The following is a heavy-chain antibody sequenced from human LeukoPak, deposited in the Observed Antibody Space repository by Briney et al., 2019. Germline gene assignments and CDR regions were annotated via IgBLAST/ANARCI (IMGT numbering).Heavy chain of an antibody. CDR2: INSDGSPT. Sequence: GGSLRLSCAASGFTFSYYWMHWVRQAPGKGLVWVSRINSDGSPTTYADSVKGRFTIPRDNAKNTLYLQMNSLRAEDTAVYYCARGIGQGVVASLDYWGQGTLVTVSS. D-gene: IGHD2-2*01. V-gene: IGHV3-74*01. J-gene: IGHJ4*02. CDR3: ARGIGQGVVASLDY. CDR1: GFTFSYYW.